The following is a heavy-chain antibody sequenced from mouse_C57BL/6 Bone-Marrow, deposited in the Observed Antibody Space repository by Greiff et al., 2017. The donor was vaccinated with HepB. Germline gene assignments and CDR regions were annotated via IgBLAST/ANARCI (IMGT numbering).Heavy chain of an antibody. CDR2: IYPGSGST. D-gene: IGHD3-2*02. CDR1: GYTFTSYW. CDR3: ARGGRTAQAPFDY. Sequence: QVQLQQPGAELVKPGASVKMSCKASGYTFTSYWITWVKQRPGQGLEWIGDIYPGSGSTNYNEKFKSKATLTVDTSSSTAYMQLSSPTSEDPAVYYCARGGRTAQAPFDYWGQGTTLTVSS. J-gene: IGHJ2*01. V-gene: IGHV1-55*01.